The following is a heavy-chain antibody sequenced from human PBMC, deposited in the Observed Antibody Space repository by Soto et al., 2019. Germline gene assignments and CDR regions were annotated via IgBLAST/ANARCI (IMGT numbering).Heavy chain of an antibody. CDR1: SVPITEYS. Sequence: QVQLQESGPGLVKPSETLSLTCNVSSVPITEYSWSWVRQSPGKGLEWIGNYFDSGRNRYNPSLKSRVTISVATSRNLSSLKWSSVTAADTSVYHCARGGSMIRGRNFFDAWGQGVPVTVSS. J-gene: IGHJ4*02. V-gene: IGHV4-59*01. D-gene: IGHD3-10*01. CDR2: YFDSGRN. CDR3: ARGGSMIRGRNFFDA.